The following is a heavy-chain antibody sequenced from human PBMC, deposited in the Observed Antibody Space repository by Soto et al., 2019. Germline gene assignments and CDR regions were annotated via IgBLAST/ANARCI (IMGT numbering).Heavy chain of an antibody. V-gene: IGHV3-15*07. CDR2: IKSKTDGGTT. CDR1: GFILSNAW. J-gene: IGHJ6*02. CDR3: TTEAYFDSWTGYVAVYYGMDV. D-gene: IGHD3-9*01. Sequence: GSLRHPCAASGFILSNAWLRWVRQAPGKGLEWVGRIKSKTDGGTTDYAAPVKGRFTISRDDSKNTLYLQMNSLKTEDTAVYYCTTEAYFDSWTGYVAVYYGMDVWGQGTTVTVSS.